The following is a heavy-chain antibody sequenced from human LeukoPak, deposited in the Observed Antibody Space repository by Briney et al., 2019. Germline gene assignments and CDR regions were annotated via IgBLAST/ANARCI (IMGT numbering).Heavy chain of an antibody. CDR2: IHYSGST. CDR1: GGSISSYY. CDR3: ARARGSSTPYYYYYYYMDV. V-gene: IGHV4-59*01. Sequence: PSETLSLTCTVSGGSISSYYWSWIRQPPGKGLEWIGYIHYSGSTNYNPSLKSRVTISVDTSKNQFSLKLSSVTAADTAVYYCARARGSSTPYYYYYYYMDVWGKGTTVTVSS. D-gene: IGHD1-26*01. J-gene: IGHJ6*03.